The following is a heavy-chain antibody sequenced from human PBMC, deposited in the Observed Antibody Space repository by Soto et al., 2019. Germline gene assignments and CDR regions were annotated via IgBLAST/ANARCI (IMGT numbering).Heavy chain of an antibody. CDR3: ASAAVLTFASFYDVAV. Sequence: QVQLVQSGAEVKTPGSSVKVSCEASGGTFSSYSINWVRQAPGQGLEWMGRLIPMFGKTDYAQRFQGRVTFDAEESTNTDSMEVTDLTSHGTAVYYCASAAVLTFASFYDVAVCGQGTMVIVSS. CDR2: LIPMFGKT. V-gene: IGHV1-69*18. CDR1: GGTFSSYS. D-gene: IGHD6-25*01. J-gene: IGHJ6*02.